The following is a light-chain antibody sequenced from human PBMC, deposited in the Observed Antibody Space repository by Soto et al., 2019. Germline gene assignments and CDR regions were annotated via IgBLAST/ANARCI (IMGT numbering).Light chain of an antibody. Sequence: QSALTQPASVSGSPGQSITISCTGTSSDVGCYNYVSWYQQHPGKAPKLMIYEVSNRPSGVSNRFSGSKSGNTASLTISALQAEDEADYYCSSYTSSSTLVFGGGTKLTVL. CDR3: SSYTSSSTLV. J-gene: IGLJ2*01. CDR2: EVS. V-gene: IGLV2-14*01. CDR1: SSDVGCYNY.